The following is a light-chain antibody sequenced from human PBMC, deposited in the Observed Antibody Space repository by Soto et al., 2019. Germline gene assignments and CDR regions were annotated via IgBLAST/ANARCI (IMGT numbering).Light chain of an antibody. J-gene: IGKJ1*01. Sequence: DIQMTQSPSALSASVGDRVTITCQASQSISNWLAWYQQKPGKAPKLLIYKASSLESGVPSRFSGSGSGTEFTLTISSLQPDDFATYYCQQYNIYCTFGQGTKVEI. V-gene: IGKV1-5*03. CDR2: KAS. CDR3: QQYNIYCT. CDR1: QSISNW.